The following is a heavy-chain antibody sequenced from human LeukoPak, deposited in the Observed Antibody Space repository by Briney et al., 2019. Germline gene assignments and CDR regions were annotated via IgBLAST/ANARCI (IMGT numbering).Heavy chain of an antibody. CDR2: IIPIFGTA. CDR3: AREGMDIVVVVAAMGAFDI. Sequence: SVTVSCKASGGTFSSYAISWVRQAPGQGLEWMGGIIPIFGTANYAQKFQGRVTITADKSTSTAYMELSSLRSEDTAVYYCAREGMDIVVVVAAMGAFDIWGQGTMVTVSS. J-gene: IGHJ3*02. CDR1: GGTFSSYA. V-gene: IGHV1-69*06. D-gene: IGHD2-15*01.